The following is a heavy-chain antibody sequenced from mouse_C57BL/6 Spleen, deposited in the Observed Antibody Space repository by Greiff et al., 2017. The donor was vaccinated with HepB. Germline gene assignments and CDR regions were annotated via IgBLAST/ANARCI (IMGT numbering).Heavy chain of an antibody. CDR3: ARRTYYSNYGRAMDY. D-gene: IGHD2-5*01. V-gene: IGHV1-82*01. J-gene: IGHJ4*01. Sequence: VQLQQSGPELVKPGASVKISCKASGYAFSSSWMNWVKQRPGKGLEWIGRIYPGDGDTNYNGKFKGKATLTADKSSSTAYMQLSSLTSEDSAVYFCARRTYYSNYGRAMDYWGQGTSVTVSS. CDR2: IYPGDGDT. CDR1: GYAFSSSW.